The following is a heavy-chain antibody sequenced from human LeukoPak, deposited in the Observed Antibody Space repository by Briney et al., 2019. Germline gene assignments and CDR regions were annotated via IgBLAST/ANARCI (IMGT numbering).Heavy chain of an antibody. CDR2: ISSSSSYT. Sequence: PGGSLRLSCAASGFTFSDYYMSWIRQAPGKGLEWVSYISSSSSYTNYADSVKGRFTISRDNAKNSLYLRMNSLRAEDTAVYYCARYCSGGSCYRHFDAFDIWGQGTMVTVSS. D-gene: IGHD2-15*01. V-gene: IGHV3-11*06. CDR1: GFTFSDYY. CDR3: ARYCSGGSCYRHFDAFDI. J-gene: IGHJ3*02.